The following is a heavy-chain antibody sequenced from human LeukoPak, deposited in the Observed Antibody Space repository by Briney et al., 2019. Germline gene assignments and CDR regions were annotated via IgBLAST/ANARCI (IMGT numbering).Heavy chain of an antibody. V-gene: IGHV4-59*08. J-gene: IGHJ4*02. CDR1: GGSISSYY. CDR2: IYYSGST. Sequence: SETLSLTCTVSGGSISSYYWSWIRQPPGKGLEWIGYIYYSGSTNYNPSLKSRVTISVDTSKNQFSLKLSSVTAADTAVYYCAGSVYYDSSGYSHWGQGTLVTVSS. D-gene: IGHD3-22*01. CDR3: AGSVYYDSSGYSH.